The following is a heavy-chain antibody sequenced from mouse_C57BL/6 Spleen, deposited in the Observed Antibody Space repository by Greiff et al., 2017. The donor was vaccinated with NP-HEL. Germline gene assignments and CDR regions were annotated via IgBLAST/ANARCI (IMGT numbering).Heavy chain of an antibody. J-gene: IGHJ4*01. CDR3: VRHTLSLYDGYPYAMDY. CDR2: IRSKSNNYAT. V-gene: IGHV10-1*01. CDR1: GFSFNTYA. D-gene: IGHD2-3*01. Sequence: EVQLVESGGGLVQPKGSLKLSCAASGFSFNTYAMNWVRQAPGKGLEWVARIRSKSNNYATYYADSVKDRFTISRDDSESMLYLQMNNLKTEDTAMYYCVRHTLSLYDGYPYAMDYWGQGTSVTVSS.